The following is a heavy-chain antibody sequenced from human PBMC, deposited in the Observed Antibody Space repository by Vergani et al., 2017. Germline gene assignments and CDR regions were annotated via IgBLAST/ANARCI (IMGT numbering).Heavy chain of an antibody. J-gene: IGHJ5*02. V-gene: IGHV4-39*01. CDR2: IYYSGST. Sequence: QLQLQESGPGLVKPSATLSLTCSVSGASIRSSNYYWGWIRQPPGKGLEWIASIYYSGSTYYNPSLKSRVTISVDTSKNQFSLKLSSVTAADTAVYFCARHSXVEGLVKLGWIDPWGQGILVTVSS. CDR1: GASIRSSNYY. D-gene: IGHD6-19*01. CDR3: ARHSXVEGLVKLGWIDP.